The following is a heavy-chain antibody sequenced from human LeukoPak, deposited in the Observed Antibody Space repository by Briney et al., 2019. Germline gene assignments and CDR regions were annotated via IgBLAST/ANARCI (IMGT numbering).Heavy chain of an antibody. J-gene: IGHJ4*02. CDR3: ARDRLLWFGEFLSDGGG. V-gene: IGHV3-11*01. CDR2: ISSSGSTI. D-gene: IGHD3-10*01. CDR1: GFTFSDYY. Sequence: GALRLSCAVSGFTFSDYYMSWIRQAPGKGLEWVSYISSSGSTIYYADSVKGRFTISRDNAKNSLYLQMNSLRAEDTAVYYCARDRLLWFGEFLSDGGGWGQGTLVTVSS.